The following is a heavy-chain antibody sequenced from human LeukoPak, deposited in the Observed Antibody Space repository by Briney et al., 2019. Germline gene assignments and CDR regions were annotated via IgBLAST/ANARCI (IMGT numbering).Heavy chain of an antibody. CDR1: GFTFSSYA. V-gene: IGHV3-30*03. D-gene: IGHD3-22*01. Sequence: GGSLRLSCAASGFTFSSYAMHWVRQAPGKGLEWVAVISYDGSNKYYADSVKGRFTISRDNSKNTLYLQMNSLRAEDTAVYYCATEITMIVVPDFDYWGQGTLVTVSS. CDR2: ISYDGSNK. J-gene: IGHJ4*02. CDR3: ATEITMIVVPDFDY.